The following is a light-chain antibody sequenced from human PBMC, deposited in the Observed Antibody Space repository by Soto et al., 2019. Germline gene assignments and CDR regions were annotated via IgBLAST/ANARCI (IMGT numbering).Light chain of an antibody. J-gene: IGLJ1*01. V-gene: IGLV2-14*01. CDR3: SSYTSSSTLYV. Sequence: ALTQPASLSGSPGQSITISCTGTGSDVGGYNYVSWYQQHPGKAPKLMIYDVSNRPSGVSNRFSGSKSGNTASLTISGLQAEDEADYYCSSYTSSSTLYVFGTGTKVTVL. CDR1: GSDVGGYNY. CDR2: DVS.